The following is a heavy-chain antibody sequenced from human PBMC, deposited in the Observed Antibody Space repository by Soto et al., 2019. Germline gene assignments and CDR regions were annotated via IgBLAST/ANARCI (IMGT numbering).Heavy chain of an antibody. J-gene: IGHJ4*02. CDR3: ASRYCSGGSCYSGNVKY. CDR2: INSDGSST. D-gene: IGHD2-15*01. CDR1: GFTFSSYW. V-gene: IGHV3-74*01. Sequence: GGSLRLSCAASGFTFSSYWMHWVRQAPGKGLVWVSRINSDGSSTSYADSVKGRFTISRDNAKNTLYLQMNSLRAEDTAVYYCASRYCSGGSCYSGNVKYWGQGTLVTVSS.